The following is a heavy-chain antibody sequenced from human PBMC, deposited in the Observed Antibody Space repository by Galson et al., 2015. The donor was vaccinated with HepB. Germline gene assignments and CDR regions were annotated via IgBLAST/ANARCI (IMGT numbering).Heavy chain of an antibody. CDR3: ARLVRSARQWLQLDGAFDY. V-gene: IGHV1-69*04. D-gene: IGHD5-24*01. CDR2: IIPILGIA. Sequence: SVKVSCKASGGTFSSYAISWVRQAPGQGLEWMGRIIPILGIANYAQKFQGRVTITADKSTSTAYVELSSLRSEDTAVYYCARLVRSARQWLQLDGAFDYWGQGTLVTVSS. J-gene: IGHJ4*02. CDR1: GGTFSSYA.